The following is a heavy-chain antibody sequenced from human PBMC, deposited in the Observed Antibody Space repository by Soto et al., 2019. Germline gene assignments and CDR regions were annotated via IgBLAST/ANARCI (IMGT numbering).Heavy chain of an antibody. CDR2: IYYSGST. V-gene: IGHV4-39*01. CDR1: GGSISSSSYY. J-gene: IGHJ3*02. CDR3: ARPRVGAIRGDAFDI. D-gene: IGHD1-26*01. Sequence: QLQLQESGPGLVKPSETLSLTCTVSGGSISSSSYYWGWIRQPPGKGLEWIGSIYYSGSTSYNPSLKSPVTISVDTYKNQFSQKLSSLTAADTAVYYCARPRVGAIRGDAFDIWGQGTMVTVSS.